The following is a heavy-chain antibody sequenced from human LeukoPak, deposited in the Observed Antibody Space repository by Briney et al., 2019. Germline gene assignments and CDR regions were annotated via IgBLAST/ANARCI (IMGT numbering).Heavy chain of an antibody. Sequence: SVKVSCKATGGTFSIYAISWVRQAPGQGLEWMGGIIPIFGTANYAQKFQGRVTITTDESTSTAYMELSSLRSEDTAVYYCASHYYGSGRYGVDNWFDPWGQGTLVTVSS. CDR3: ASHYYGSGRYGVDNWFDP. J-gene: IGHJ5*02. CDR1: GGTFSIYA. V-gene: IGHV1-69*05. D-gene: IGHD3-10*01. CDR2: IIPIFGTA.